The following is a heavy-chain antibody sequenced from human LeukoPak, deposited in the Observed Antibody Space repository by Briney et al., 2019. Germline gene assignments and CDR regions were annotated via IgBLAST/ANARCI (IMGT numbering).Heavy chain of an antibody. CDR1: GGSISGSSYY. J-gene: IGHJ4*02. CDR2: IYYSGST. Sequence: PSETLSLTCTVSGGSISGSSYYWGWIRQPPGKGLEWIGSIYYSGSTYYNPSLKSRVTISVDTSKNQFSLKLSSVTAADTAVYYCARTSLYYDSSHFDYWGQGTLVTVSS. D-gene: IGHD3-22*01. V-gene: IGHV4-39*07. CDR3: ARTSLYYDSSHFDY.